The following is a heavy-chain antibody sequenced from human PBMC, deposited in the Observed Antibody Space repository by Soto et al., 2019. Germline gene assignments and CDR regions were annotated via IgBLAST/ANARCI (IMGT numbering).Heavy chain of an antibody. J-gene: IGHJ4*02. V-gene: IGHV3-11*01. CDR1: GFTFSDYY. Sequence: GGALRLSCASSGFTFSDYYMSWIRQAPGKGLEWVSYISSSGSTIYYADSVKGRFTISRDNAKNSLYLQMNSLRAEDTAVYYCAKPARDFLEWLLIFDYWGQGTLVTVSS. CDR2: ISSSGSTI. D-gene: IGHD3-3*01. CDR3: AKPARDFLEWLLIFDY.